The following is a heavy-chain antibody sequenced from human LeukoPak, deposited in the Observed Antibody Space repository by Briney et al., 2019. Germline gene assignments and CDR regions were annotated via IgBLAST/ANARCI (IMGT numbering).Heavy chain of an antibody. CDR3: ARALVVAARTYFFDY. CDR1: GYTFTSYA. CDR2: INTNTGNP. Sequence: ASVTVSCKASGYTFTSYAMNWVRQAPGRGLEWMGWINTNTGNPTYAQGFTGRFVFSLDTSVSTAYLQISSLKAEDTAVYYCARALVVAARTYFFDYWGQGTLVTVSS. J-gene: IGHJ4*02. V-gene: IGHV7-4-1*02. D-gene: IGHD2-15*01.